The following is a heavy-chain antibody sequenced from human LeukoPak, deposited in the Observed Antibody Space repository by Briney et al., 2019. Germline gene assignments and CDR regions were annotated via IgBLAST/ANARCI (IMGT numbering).Heavy chain of an antibody. CDR3: AREGFPPKISDFWSGLGPYYCYGMDV. J-gene: IGHJ6*01. Sequence: GASVKVSCKVSGYTLTELSMHWVRQAPGKGLEWMGGFYPEDGETIYAQKFQGRVTMTEDTSTDTVYMELRSLRSEDTGVYFCAREGFPPKISDFWSGLGPYYCYGMDVGGQGTTVSVS. D-gene: IGHD3-3*01. CDR2: FYPEDGET. CDR1: GYTLTELS. V-gene: IGHV1-24*01.